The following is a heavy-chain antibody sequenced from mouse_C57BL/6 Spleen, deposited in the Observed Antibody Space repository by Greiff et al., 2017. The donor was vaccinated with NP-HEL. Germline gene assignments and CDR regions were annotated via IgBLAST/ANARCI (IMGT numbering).Heavy chain of an antibody. CDR2: IDPSDSYT. Sequence: QVQLQQPGAELVMPGASVKLSCKASGYTFTSYWMHWVKQRPGQGLEWIGEIDPSDSYTNYNQKFKGKSTLTVDKSSSTAYMQLSSLTSEDSAVYYCARRGYGRDYAMDDWGQGTSVTVSS. D-gene: IGHD2-10*02. V-gene: IGHV1-69*01. J-gene: IGHJ4*01. CDR1: GYTFTSYW. CDR3: ARRGYGRDYAMDD.